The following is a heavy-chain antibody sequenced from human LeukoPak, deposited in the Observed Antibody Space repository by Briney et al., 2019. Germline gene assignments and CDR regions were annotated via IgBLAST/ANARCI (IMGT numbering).Heavy chain of an antibody. Sequence: PGGSLRLSCAASGFTFSSCSMNWVRQAPGKGLEWVSSISSSSSYIYYADSVKGRFTISRDNAKNSLYLQMNSLRAEDTAVYYCARDRGSGSYGIFDYWGQGTLVTVSS. J-gene: IGHJ4*02. CDR3: ARDRGSGSYGIFDY. CDR2: ISSSSSYI. V-gene: IGHV3-21*01. CDR1: GFTFSSCS. D-gene: IGHD3-10*01.